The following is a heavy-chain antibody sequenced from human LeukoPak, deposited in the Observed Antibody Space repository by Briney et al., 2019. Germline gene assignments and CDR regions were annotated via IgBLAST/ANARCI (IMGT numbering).Heavy chain of an antibody. D-gene: IGHD4-23*01. Sequence: GGSLRLSCAASGFTFSSYNMNWVRQAPGKGLEWVSYISDSSGSMYYTDSVKGRFTISRDNAENSLYLQMNSLRDEDTAVYYCASRPNHGGKPLVFDDWGQGTLVTVSS. CDR1: GFTFSSYN. J-gene: IGHJ4*02. CDR3: ASRPNHGGKPLVFDD. CDR2: ISDSSGSM. V-gene: IGHV3-48*02.